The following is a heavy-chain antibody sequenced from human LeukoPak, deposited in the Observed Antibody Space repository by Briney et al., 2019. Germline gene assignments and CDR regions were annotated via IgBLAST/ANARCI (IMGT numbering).Heavy chain of an antibody. J-gene: IGHJ6*03. CDR3: ARTTEGYCRGRSCYSYYYYMDV. Sequence: SETLSLTCTVSGGSISSYYWSWIRQPPGKGLEWIGYIYYSGSTNYNPSLKSRVTISVDASKNQLSLKLRSVTAADTAVYYCARTTEGYCRGRSCYSYYYYMDVWGKGTTVTVSS. CDR2: IYYSGST. CDR1: GGSISSYY. D-gene: IGHD2-15*01. V-gene: IGHV4-59*01.